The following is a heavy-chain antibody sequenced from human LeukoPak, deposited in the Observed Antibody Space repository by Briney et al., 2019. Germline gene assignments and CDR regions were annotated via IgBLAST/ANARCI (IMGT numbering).Heavy chain of an antibody. Sequence: GGSLRLSCAASGFTFTNYAMNWVRQAPGKGLEWVSGISGGDGTTFYADSVRGRFTISRDNSKNTLYLQMNSLRAEDTAVYYCAKAGSLDIAARQNYWGQGTLVTVSS. CDR1: GFTFTNYA. D-gene: IGHD6-6*01. J-gene: IGHJ4*02. V-gene: IGHV3-23*01. CDR2: ISGGDGTT. CDR3: AKAGSLDIAARQNY.